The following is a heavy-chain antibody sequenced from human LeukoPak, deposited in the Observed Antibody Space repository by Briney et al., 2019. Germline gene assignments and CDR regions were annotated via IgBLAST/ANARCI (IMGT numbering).Heavy chain of an antibody. V-gene: IGHV4-34*01. CDR2: INHSGST. Sequence: SETLSLTCAVHGVSFSGYYWSWIRQPPGKGLEWIGEINHSGSTNYNPSLKSRVTISVDTSKNQFSLKLSSVTAADTAVYYCARDRYSRYWGQGTLVTVSS. CDR3: ARDRYSRY. D-gene: IGHD4-11*01. J-gene: IGHJ4*02. CDR1: GVSFSGYY.